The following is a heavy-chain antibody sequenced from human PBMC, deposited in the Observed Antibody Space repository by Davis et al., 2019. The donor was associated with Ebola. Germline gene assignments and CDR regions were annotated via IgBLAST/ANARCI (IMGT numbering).Heavy chain of an antibody. Sequence: SVKVSCKASGGTFSSYAISWVRQAPGQGLEWMGGIIPILGIANYAQKFQGRVTITADESTSTAYMELSSLRSEDTAVYYCARDCPSHQTDPPYMDVWGKGTTVTVSS. V-gene: IGHV1-69*10. J-gene: IGHJ6*03. CDR1: GGTFSSYA. CDR3: ARDCPSHQTDPPYMDV. D-gene: IGHD1-14*01. CDR2: IIPILGIA.